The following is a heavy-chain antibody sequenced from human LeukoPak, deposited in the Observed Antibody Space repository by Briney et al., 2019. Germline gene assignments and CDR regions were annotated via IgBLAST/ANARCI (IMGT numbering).Heavy chain of an antibody. V-gene: IGHV3-23*01. Sequence: ETLRLSCAASGGTFNSYSMSWFRQVPGTGLEWVSTVGGSGSDTFYADSVKGRFTISRDKSNNAVYLQMNSLRAEATALYYCAKRAPPGTAVGVPYYFDHWGHGTLVTVSS. CDR2: VGGSGSDT. CDR1: GGTFNSYS. J-gene: IGHJ4*01. D-gene: IGHD6-19*01. CDR3: AKRAPPGTAVGVPYYFDH.